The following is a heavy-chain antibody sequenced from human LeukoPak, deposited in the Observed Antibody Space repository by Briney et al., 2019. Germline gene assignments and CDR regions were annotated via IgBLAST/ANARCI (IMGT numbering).Heavy chain of an antibody. Sequence: GGSLRLSCAASGFTVSSNYMSWVRQAPGEGLEGVSVIYSGGSTYYEDSVKGRVTISRDNSKNTLYLQMNSLRAEDTAVYYCARDHVYYFDYWGPGTLVTVSS. CDR3: ARDHVYYFDY. J-gene: IGHJ4*02. V-gene: IGHV3-66*01. CDR2: IYSGGST. CDR1: GFTVSSNY.